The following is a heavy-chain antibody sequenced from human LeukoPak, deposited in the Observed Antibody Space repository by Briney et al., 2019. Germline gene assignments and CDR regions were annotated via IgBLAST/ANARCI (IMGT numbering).Heavy chain of an antibody. Sequence: GASVKVSCKASGYTFTGHYMHWVRQAPGQGLEWMGWINPKNAGTNYAQKFQGRVTMTRDMSTSTVYMELSSLRSEDTAVYYCARGSDYYDSSGYSSAFDIWGQGTMVTVSS. D-gene: IGHD3-22*01. CDR2: INPKNAGT. J-gene: IGHJ3*02. CDR1: GYTFTGHY. CDR3: ARGSDYYDSSGYSSAFDI. V-gene: IGHV1-2*02.